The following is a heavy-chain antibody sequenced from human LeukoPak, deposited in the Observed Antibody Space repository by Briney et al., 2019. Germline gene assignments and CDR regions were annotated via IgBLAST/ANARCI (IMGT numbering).Heavy chain of an antibody. D-gene: IGHD3-16*01. Sequence: ASVKVSSKVSGVTLSSYGICWVRQAPGQGLEWRGGIIPIFGTTDYAKKFEGRVTISADESTSTAYMVLSRRRSEDTAVYYCAKLGVGSYDGGGYIDYWGKGTLVTVSS. V-gene: IGHV1-69*13. CDR1: GVTLSSYG. CDR2: IIPIFGTT. J-gene: IGHJ4*02. CDR3: AKLGVGSYDGGGYIDY.